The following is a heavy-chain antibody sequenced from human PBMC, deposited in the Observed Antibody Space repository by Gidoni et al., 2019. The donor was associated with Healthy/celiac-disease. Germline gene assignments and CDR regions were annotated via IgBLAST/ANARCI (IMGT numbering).Heavy chain of an antibody. CDR3: AAIVVVPAAKVRGNWFDP. D-gene: IGHD2-2*01. Sequence: QVQLVQSGAEVKKPGASVKVSCKVSGYTLPELSMQWVRQAPGKGLEWMGGFDPEDGETIYAQKFQGRVTMTEDTSTDTAYMELSSLRSEDTAVYYCAAIVVVPAAKVRGNWFDPWGQGTLVTVSS. V-gene: IGHV1-24*01. CDR1: GYTLPELS. J-gene: IGHJ5*02. CDR2: FDPEDGET.